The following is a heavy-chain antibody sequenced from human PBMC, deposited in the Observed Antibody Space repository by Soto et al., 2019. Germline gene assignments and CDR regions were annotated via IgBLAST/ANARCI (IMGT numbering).Heavy chain of an antibody. J-gene: IGHJ4*02. D-gene: IGHD5-18*01. CDR1: GFTFKNYG. V-gene: IGHV3-30*03. CDR2: ISHDGSNT. CDR3: ASERYSGSDY. Sequence: QVQLVESGGGVVQSGRSLRLSCAASGFTFKNYGMQWVRQAPGKGLEWVAVISHDGSNTYYADSVKGRFTISRDNSKNTQYLQKNRLRVEDTAVCYCASERYSGSDYWYQGTLVTVSS.